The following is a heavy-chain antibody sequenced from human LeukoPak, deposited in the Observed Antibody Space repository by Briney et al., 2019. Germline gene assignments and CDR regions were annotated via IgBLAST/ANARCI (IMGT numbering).Heavy chain of an antibody. Sequence: NPSETLSLTCTVSGGSISSGDYYWGWIRQPPGKGLEWIGYIYYSGSTYYNPYFKSRVTISVDTSKNQFSLKLNSVTAADTAVYFCARQVVAVAGTGYFDYWGQGTLVTVSS. V-gene: IGHV4-30-4*01. CDR3: ARQVVAVAGTGYFDY. J-gene: IGHJ4*02. CDR2: IYYSGST. CDR1: GGSISSGDYY. D-gene: IGHD6-19*01.